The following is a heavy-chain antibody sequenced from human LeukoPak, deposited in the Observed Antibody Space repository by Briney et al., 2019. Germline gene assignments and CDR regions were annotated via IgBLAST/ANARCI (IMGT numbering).Heavy chain of an antibody. CDR2: ITASGTAM. J-gene: IGHJ4*02. D-gene: IGHD1-26*01. CDR1: GFTFSSYS. V-gene: IGHV3-48*01. Sequence: GGSLRLSRAASGFTFSSYSMNWVRQAPGKGLEWVSHITASGTAMFYADSVKGRFTISRDNAKNSLYLQMNSLRGEDTAVYYCASSGSYRFDYWGQGTLVTVSS. CDR3: ASSGSYRFDY.